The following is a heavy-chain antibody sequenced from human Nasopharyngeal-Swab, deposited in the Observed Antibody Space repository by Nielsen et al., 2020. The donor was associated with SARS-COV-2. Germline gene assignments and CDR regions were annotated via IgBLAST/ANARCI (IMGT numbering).Heavy chain of an antibody. CDR1: GFTFSGYA. CDR3: ARDGSSWYEGYYCDN. D-gene: IGHD6-13*01. Sequence: GESLKISCAASGFTFSGYAMHWVRQAPGKGLEWVAVISHDGSKKYYGDSVEGRFIISRDNSKNTLYLQMNSLRAEDTAVYYCARDGSSWYEGYYCDNWGQGTLVTVSS. CDR2: ISHDGSKK. J-gene: IGHJ4*02. V-gene: IGHV3-30*04.